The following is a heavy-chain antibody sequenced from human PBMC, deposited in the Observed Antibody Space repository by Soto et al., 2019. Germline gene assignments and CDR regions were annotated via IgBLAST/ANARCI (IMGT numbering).Heavy chain of an antibody. V-gene: IGHV3-48*03. D-gene: IGHD3-3*01. CDR3: ARGGDFWSGYYGYYYYGMDV. CDR2: ISSSGSTI. CDR1: GFTFSSYE. J-gene: IGHJ6*02. Sequence: ASGGGLVQPGGSLRLSCAASGFTFSSYEMNWVRQAPGKGLEWVSYISSSGSTIYYADSVKGRFTISRDNAKNSLYLQMNSLRAEDTAVYYCARGGDFWSGYYGYYYYGMDVWGQGTTVTVSS.